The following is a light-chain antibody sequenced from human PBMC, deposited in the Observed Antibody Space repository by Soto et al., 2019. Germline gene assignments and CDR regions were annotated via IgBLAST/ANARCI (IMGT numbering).Light chain of an antibody. CDR1: QDIRNH. CDR2: SAS. Sequence: DIQLTQSPAFLSTSVGDKVTITCRASQDIRNHLAWYQQKPGKAPNLLVYSASTLQSGVPSRFSGSGSGTEFTLTISSLQPEDFATYFCQQINSYPVTFGGGTKVEIE. J-gene: IGKJ4*01. CDR3: QQINSYPVT. V-gene: IGKV1-9*01.